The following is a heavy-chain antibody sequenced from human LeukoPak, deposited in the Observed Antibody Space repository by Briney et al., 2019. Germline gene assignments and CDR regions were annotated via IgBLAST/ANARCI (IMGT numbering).Heavy chain of an antibody. CDR1: GFTFSSYG. CDR2: IWYDGSNK. J-gene: IGHJ6*03. CDR3: ARDPGPLYSSSWYWKVGDRRALPYYYYMDV. Sequence: PGRSLRLSCAASGFTFSSYGMHWVRQAPGKGLEWVAVIWYDGSNKYYADSVKGRFTISRDNSKNTLYLQMNSLRAEDTAVYYCARDPGPLYSSSWYWKVGDRRALPYYYYMDVWGKGTTVNVSS. V-gene: IGHV3-33*01. D-gene: IGHD6-13*01.